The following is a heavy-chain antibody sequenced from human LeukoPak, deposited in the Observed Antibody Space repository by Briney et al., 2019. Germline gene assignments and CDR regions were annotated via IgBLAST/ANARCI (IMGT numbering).Heavy chain of an antibody. J-gene: IGHJ4*02. V-gene: IGHV3-30*04. CDR3: ARDRGQWLLPLLDY. CDR1: GFTFSSYV. CDR2: ISNDGSNK. Sequence: GGSLRLSCAASGFTFSSYVMHWVRQAPGKGLEWVTVISNDGSNKYHADSVKGRFTSSRDNSKDTLYLQMNSLRDEDTAVYYCARDRGQWLLPLLDYWGQGTPVTVSS. D-gene: IGHD6-19*01.